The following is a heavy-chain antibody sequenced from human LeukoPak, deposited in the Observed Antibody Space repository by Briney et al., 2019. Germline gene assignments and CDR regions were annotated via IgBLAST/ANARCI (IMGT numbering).Heavy chain of an antibody. J-gene: IGHJ1*01. Sequence: GESLKISCKGSGYSFTTYWIGWVRQMPGKGLEWMGIIYPGDSVTRYSPSFQGQVTISADKSISTAYLQWSSLKASDTAIYYCARRAVSAEYFQQWGQGTLVTVSS. CDR3: ARRAVSAEYFQQ. CDR1: GYSFTTYW. V-gene: IGHV5-51*01. CDR2: IYPGDSVT.